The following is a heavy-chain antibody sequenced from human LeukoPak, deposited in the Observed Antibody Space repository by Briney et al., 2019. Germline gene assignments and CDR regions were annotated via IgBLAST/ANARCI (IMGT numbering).Heavy chain of an antibody. J-gene: IGHJ4*02. CDR3: ARDPTTVVTVPYYFDD. CDR1: GVSFFGYH. CDR2: INHRGNT. D-gene: IGHD4-23*01. Sequence: PAETLSLTCAVSGVSFFGYHWNWIRQTPGKGLEWIGEINHRGNTNYNPSLESRVTISVATSKNQFSLTLRSVTAADTAVYYCARDPTTVVTVPYYFDDWGQGTRVTVSS. V-gene: IGHV4-34*01.